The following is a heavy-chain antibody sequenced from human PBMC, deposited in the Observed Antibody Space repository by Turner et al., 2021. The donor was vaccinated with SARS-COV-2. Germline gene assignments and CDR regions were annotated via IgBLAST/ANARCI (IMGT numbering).Heavy chain of an antibody. Sequence: VQLQEWGAGLLRSSETLSLVCDIYGGSSTGHYWSWIRQPPGKGLEWITEMNRAGSANYNPYLKSRVSISLDTSKNQFFLKLTSVTAANTAMFYCTVSKYGSGTYDLWGQGTLVTVSS. J-gene: IGHJ1*01. CDR1: GGSSTGHY. CDR2: MNRAGSA. CDR3: TVSKYGSGTYDL. V-gene: IGHV4-34*01. D-gene: IGHD3-10*01.